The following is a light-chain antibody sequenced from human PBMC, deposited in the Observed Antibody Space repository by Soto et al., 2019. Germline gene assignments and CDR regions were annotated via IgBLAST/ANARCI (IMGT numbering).Light chain of an antibody. CDR1: SADLGKTNF. J-gene: IGLJ3*02. CDR2: EGN. CDR3: SSYEGDSGV. V-gene: IGLV2-23*01. Sequence: QSALTQPASLSGSPGQSISISCTGTSADLGKTNFVSWYQQHPGEAPKVIIFEGNKRPSGASLRFSGSRSGTTPSLTISGLQPGDEATYFCSSYEGDSGVFGGGTKLTVL.